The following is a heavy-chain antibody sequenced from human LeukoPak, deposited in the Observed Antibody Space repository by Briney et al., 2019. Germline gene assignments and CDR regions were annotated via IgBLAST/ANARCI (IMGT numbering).Heavy chain of an antibody. D-gene: IGHD6-13*01. CDR1: GFTVSTNY. CDR2: ISSSSSYI. Sequence: GGSLRLSCAASGFTVSTNYMSWVRQAPGKGLEWVSSISSSSSYIYYADSVKGRFTISRDNAKNSLYLQMNSLRAEDTAVYYCARKGIAPQYYFDYWGQGTLVTVSS. V-gene: IGHV3-21*01. CDR3: ARKGIAPQYYFDY. J-gene: IGHJ4*02.